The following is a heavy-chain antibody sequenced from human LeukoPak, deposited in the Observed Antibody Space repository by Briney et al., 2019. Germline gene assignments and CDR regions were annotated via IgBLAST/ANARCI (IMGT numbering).Heavy chain of an antibody. D-gene: IGHD3-3*01. V-gene: IGHV1-46*01. CDR2: INPSGGST. J-gene: IGHJ4*02. CDR1: GYTFTSYY. Sequence: ASVKVSCKASGYTFTSYYMHWVRQAPGQGLEWMGIINPSGGSTSYAQKFQGRVTMTRDTSTSTVYMELSSLRAEDTALYYCVKDGLRFSEWSPPLNFWGQGTLVTVSS. CDR3: VKDGLRFSEWSPPLNF.